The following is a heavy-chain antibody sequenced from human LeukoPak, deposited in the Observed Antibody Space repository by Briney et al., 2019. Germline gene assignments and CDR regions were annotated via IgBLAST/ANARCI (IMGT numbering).Heavy chain of an antibody. J-gene: IGHJ3*02. CDR3: ASPDWLGAFDI. V-gene: IGHV3-21*01. Sequence: PGGSLRLSCAASGFTFSSYAMSWVRQAPGKGLEWVSSISSSSSYIYYADSVKGRFTISRDNAKNSLYLQMNSLRAEDTAVYYCASPDWLGAFDIWGQGTMVTVSS. CDR2: ISSSSSYI. D-gene: IGHD3/OR15-3a*01. CDR1: GFTFSSYA.